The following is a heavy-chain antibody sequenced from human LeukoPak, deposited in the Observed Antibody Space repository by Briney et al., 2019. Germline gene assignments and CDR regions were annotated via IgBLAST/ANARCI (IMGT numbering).Heavy chain of an antibody. CDR1: GGSISNYY. Sequence: PETLSLTCTVSGGSISNYYWSWIRQPPGKGLEWIGFIYYSGSTNYNPSLKSRVTISVDTSKNQFSLKLSSVTAADTAVYYCARDMGFYYDSSGYYPNHGGAFDIWGQGTMVTVSS. D-gene: IGHD3-22*01. J-gene: IGHJ3*02. CDR3: ARDMGFYYDSSGYYPNHGGAFDI. CDR2: IYYSGST. V-gene: IGHV4-59*01.